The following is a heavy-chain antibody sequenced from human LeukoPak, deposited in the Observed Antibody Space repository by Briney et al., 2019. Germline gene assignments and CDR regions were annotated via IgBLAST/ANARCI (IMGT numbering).Heavy chain of an antibody. CDR2: IVVGSGNT. D-gene: IGHD3-10*01. CDR3: AAPRGHYGSGSNYYYYMDV. J-gene: IGHJ6*03. CDR1: GFTFTSSA. Sequence: SVKVSCKASGFTFTSSAVQWVRQARGQRLEWIGWIVVGSGNTNYAQKFQERVTITRDMSTSTAYMELSSLRSEDTAVYYCAAPRGHYGSGSNYYYYMDVWGKGTTVTVSS. V-gene: IGHV1-58*01.